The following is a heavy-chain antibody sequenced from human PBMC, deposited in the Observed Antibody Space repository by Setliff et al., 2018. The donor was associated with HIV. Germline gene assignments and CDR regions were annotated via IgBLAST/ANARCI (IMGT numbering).Heavy chain of an antibody. CDR1: GGPVSPFS. CDR3: ARVIKSALLN. V-gene: IGHV4-59*02. J-gene: IGHJ4*02. CDR2: LYFSGNT. Sequence: KTSETLSLTCSVSGGPVSPFSWTWVRQSPGKGLEWIGYLYFSGNTDYNPSLRGRVTISRDTSKNEFSLILSSVTAADAGVYFCARVIKSALLNWGRGTMVTVSS.